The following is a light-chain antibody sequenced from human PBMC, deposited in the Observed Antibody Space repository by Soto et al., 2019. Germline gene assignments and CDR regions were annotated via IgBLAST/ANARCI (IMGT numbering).Light chain of an antibody. V-gene: IGLV1-51*01. CDR2: DNN. J-gene: IGLJ2*01. CDR1: SSNIGGNS. Sequence: QSVMTQPPSVSAAPGQKVTISCSGSSSNIGGNSVSWYQQLPGTAPKLLIYDNNKRPSGIPDRFSGSKSGTSGTLDITGLRTGDEADYYCATWDGSLPGEVFGGGTKLTVL. CDR3: ATWDGSLPGEV.